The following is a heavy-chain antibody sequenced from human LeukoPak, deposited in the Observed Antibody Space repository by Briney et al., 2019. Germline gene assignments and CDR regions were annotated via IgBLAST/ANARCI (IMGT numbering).Heavy chain of an antibody. CDR2: INPSGGST. J-gene: IGHJ6*02. Sequence: ASVKVSCNASGYTVTSYYMHWVRQAPGQGLEWMGIINPSGGSTSYVQKFQGRVTMTRDTSTSTVYMELSSLRSGDTAVYYCARAADILTGYYKGLYYYGMDVWGQGTTVTVSS. D-gene: IGHD3-9*01. CDR3: ARAADILTGYYKGLYYYGMDV. V-gene: IGHV1-46*01. CDR1: GYTVTSYY.